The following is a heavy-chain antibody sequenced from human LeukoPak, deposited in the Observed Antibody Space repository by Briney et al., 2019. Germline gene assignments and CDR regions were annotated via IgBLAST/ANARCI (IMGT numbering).Heavy chain of an antibody. J-gene: IGHJ5*02. Sequence: SETLSLTCTVSGGSISSGEHYWGWIRQHPGKGLEWIGYIYYTERTYYNPSLRSRAIISLETSKNQFSLNLSSMTAADTAVYYCVGVGYCSTYTCYTGYGHRFAPWGQGTLVTVSS. D-gene: IGHD2-2*02. CDR3: VGVGYCSTYTCYTGYGHRFAP. CDR1: GGSISSGEHY. CDR2: IYYTERT. V-gene: IGHV4-31*03.